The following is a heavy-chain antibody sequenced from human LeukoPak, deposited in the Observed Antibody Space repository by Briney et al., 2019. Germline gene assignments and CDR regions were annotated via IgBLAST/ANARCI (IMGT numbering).Heavy chain of an antibody. CDR1: GFTFSDYY. V-gene: IGHV3-11*01. J-gene: IGHJ3*02. CDR3: ATETHWYYYDSSGYSDAFDI. CDR2: ISSSGSTI. D-gene: IGHD3-22*01. Sequence: GGSLRLSCAASGFTFSDYYMSWIRQAPGKGLEWVSYISSSGSTIYYADSVKGRFTISRDNAKNTLYLQMNSLRAEDTAVYYCATETHWYYYDSSGYSDAFDIWGQGTMVTVSS.